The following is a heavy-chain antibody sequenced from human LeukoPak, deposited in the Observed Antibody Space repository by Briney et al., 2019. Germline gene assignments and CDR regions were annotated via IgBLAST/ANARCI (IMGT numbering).Heavy chain of an antibody. D-gene: IGHD6-6*01. CDR3: ARGNPHQDSSSEYVY. Sequence: GASVKVSXKASGYTFTSYDINWVRQAPGQGLEWMGWMNPNSGNTGYAQKFQGRVTMTRNTSISTAYMELSSLRSEDTAVYYCARGNPHQDSSSEYVYWGQGTLVTVSS. J-gene: IGHJ4*02. CDR2: MNPNSGNT. CDR1: GYTFTSYD. V-gene: IGHV1-8*01.